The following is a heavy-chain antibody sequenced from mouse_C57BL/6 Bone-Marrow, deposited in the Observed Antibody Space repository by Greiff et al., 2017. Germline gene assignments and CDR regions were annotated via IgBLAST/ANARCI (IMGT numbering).Heavy chain of an antibody. Sequence: QVQLKQPGAELVKPGASVKLSCKASGYTFTSYWMHWVQPRPGRGLAWIGRIDPNSGGTTYNEKFKSKATLTVDKPSSTAYMQLSSLTSEDSAVYYCARCPLSSYAMDYWGQGTSVTVSS. V-gene: IGHV1-72*01. D-gene: IGHD2-3*01. CDR1: GYTFTSYW. CDR2: IDPNSGGT. CDR3: ARCPLSSYAMDY. J-gene: IGHJ4*01.